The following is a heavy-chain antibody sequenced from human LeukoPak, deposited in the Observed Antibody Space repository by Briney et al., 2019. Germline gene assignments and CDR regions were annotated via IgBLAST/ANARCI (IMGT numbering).Heavy chain of an antibody. CDR1: GFTFSDYY. Sequence: GGSLRLSCAASGFTFSDYYMSWIRQAPGKGLEWVSYISSSGSTIYYADSVKGRFTISRDNAKNSLYLQMNSLRAEDTAVYYCARSHGLEWLSRGAFDIWGQGTMVTVSS. CDR3: ARSHGLEWLSRGAFDI. J-gene: IGHJ3*02. CDR2: ISSSGSTI. D-gene: IGHD3-3*01. V-gene: IGHV3-11*04.